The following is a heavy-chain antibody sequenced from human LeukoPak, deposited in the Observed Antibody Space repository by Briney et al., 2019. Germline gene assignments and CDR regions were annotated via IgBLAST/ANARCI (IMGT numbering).Heavy chain of an antibody. J-gene: IGHJ1*01. D-gene: IGHD3-10*01. Sequence: PSETLSLTCTVSGGSISSSSYYWGWIRQPPGKGLEWIGSIYYSGSTYYNPSLKSRVTISVDTSKNQFSLELTSVTAADTAVYYCARHGFVGEFVFVGGQGTLVTVSS. V-gene: IGHV4-39*01. CDR1: GGSISSSSYY. CDR3: ARHGFVGEFVFV. CDR2: IYYSGST.